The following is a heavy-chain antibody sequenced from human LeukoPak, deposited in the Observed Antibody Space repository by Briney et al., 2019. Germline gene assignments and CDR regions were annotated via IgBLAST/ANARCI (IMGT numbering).Heavy chain of an antibody. J-gene: IGHJ4*02. CDR2: ITKKIDGGTT. Sequence: NPGGSLRLSYTASGFTFSNAWMSWVRQAPGKGLEWVGRITKKIDGGTTTYAAPVRGRFTISRDDSKDTLYLQMNSLKTDDTAVYYCTRGPRPFDYWGQGTLVTVSS. CDR1: GFTFSNAW. V-gene: IGHV3-15*01. CDR3: TRGPRPFDY.